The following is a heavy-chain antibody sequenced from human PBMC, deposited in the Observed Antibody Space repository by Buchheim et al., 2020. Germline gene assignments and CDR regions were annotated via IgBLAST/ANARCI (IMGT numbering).Heavy chain of an antibody. D-gene: IGHD6-13*01. V-gene: IGHV3-30*18. CDR3: AKESLYSSSSEYFQH. Sequence: QVQLVESGGGVVQPGRSLRLSCAASGFTFSSYGMHWVRQAPGKGLEWVAVISYDGSNKYYADSVKGRFTISRDNSKNRLYLQMNSLRAEDTAVYYCAKESLYSSSSEYFQHWGQGTL. CDR2: ISYDGSNK. J-gene: IGHJ1*01. CDR1: GFTFSSYG.